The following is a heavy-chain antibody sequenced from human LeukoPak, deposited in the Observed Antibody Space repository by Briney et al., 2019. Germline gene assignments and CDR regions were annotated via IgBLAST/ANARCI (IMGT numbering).Heavy chain of an antibody. J-gene: IGHJ6*03. V-gene: IGHV3-53*01. CDR3: ASGSGSYRTPYYYMDV. CDR1: GFTVSSNY. Sequence: GGSLRLSCAASGFTVSSNYMSWVRQAPGKGLEWVSVIYSGGSTYYADSVKGRFTISRDNSKNTLYLQMNNLRAEDTAVYHCASGSGSYRTPYYYMDVWGKGTTVTVSS. CDR2: IYSGGST. D-gene: IGHD3-10*01.